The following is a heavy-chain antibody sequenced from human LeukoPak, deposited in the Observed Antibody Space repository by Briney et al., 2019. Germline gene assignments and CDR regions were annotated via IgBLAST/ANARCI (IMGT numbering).Heavy chain of an antibody. CDR1: GFTFSSYA. CDR2: ISYDGSNK. V-gene: IGHV3-30-3*01. CDR3: AKDLRKAYYYDSSGYSAGGYFDY. D-gene: IGHD3-22*01. Sequence: GGSLRLSCAASGFTFSSYAMHWVRQAPGKGLEWVAVISYDGSNKYYADSVKGRFTISRDNSKNTLYLQMNSLRAEDTAVYYCAKDLRKAYYYDSSGYSAGGYFDYWGQGTLVTVSS. J-gene: IGHJ4*02.